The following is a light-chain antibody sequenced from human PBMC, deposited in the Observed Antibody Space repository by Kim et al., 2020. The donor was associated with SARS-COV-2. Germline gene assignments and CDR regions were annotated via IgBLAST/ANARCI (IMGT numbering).Light chain of an antibody. Sequence: SYELTQPPSVSVSPGQTARITCSGDALPKQYAYXYQQKPGQAPVLVIYKDSERPSGIPERFSGSSSGTTVTLTISGVQAEDEADYYCQSADSSGTYEVFG. CDR1: ALPKQY. V-gene: IGLV3-25*03. CDR3: QSADSSGTYEV. CDR2: KDS. J-gene: IGLJ3*02.